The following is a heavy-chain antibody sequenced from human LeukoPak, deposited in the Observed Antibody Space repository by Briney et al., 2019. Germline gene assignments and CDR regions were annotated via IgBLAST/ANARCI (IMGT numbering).Heavy chain of an antibody. CDR1: GYTFTSYD. Sequence: GASVKVSCKASGYTFTSYDINWVRPATGQGLEWMGWMNPNSGNTGYAQKFQGRVTMTRNTSISTAYMELSSLRSEDTAVYYCARGRKGPYSSSLLGYWGQGTLVTVSS. D-gene: IGHD6-6*01. CDR3: ARGRKGPYSSSLLGY. V-gene: IGHV1-8*01. J-gene: IGHJ4*02. CDR2: MNPNSGNT.